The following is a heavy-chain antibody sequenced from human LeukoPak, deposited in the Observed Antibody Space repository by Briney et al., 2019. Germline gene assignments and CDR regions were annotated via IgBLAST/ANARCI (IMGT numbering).Heavy chain of an antibody. V-gene: IGHV3-23*01. J-gene: IGHJ4*02. CDR3: AKRKPYYFEH. Sequence: GGSLRLSCVASGFTFTSYAMSWVRQAPGKGLEWVSSVSGDGGRTYYAASVQGRFAISRDNSKDALYLEMNSLRAGDTAVYYCAKRKPYYFEHWGQGTLVTVSS. CDR1: GFTFTSYA. CDR2: VSGDGGRT.